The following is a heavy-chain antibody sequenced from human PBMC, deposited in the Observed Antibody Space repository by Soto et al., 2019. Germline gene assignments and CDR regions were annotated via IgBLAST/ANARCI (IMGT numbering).Heavy chain of an antibody. J-gene: IGHJ3*02. D-gene: IGHD3-16*01. Sequence: QVQLQESGPGLVKPSETLSLTCTVSGGSISSYYWSWIRQPPGKGLEWIGYIYYSGSTNYIPCLKCRVTISVDTSKNQFSLKLSAVTAADTAGYYCAGRWGSAFDIWGQGTMVTVSS. CDR3: AGRWGSAFDI. CDR1: GGSISSYY. CDR2: IYYSGST. V-gene: IGHV4-59*01.